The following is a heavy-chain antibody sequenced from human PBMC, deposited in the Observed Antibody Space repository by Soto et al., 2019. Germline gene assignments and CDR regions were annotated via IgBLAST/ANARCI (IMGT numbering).Heavy chain of an antibody. J-gene: IGHJ6*02. Sequence: GASVKVSCKVSGYTLTELSMHWVRQAPGKGLEWMGGFDPEDGETIYAQKFQGRVTMTEDTSTDTAYMELSSLRSEDTAVYYCATDPRAPYCSSTSCHYGMDVWGQGTTVTVSS. CDR2: FDPEDGET. CDR1: GYTLTELS. V-gene: IGHV1-24*01. CDR3: ATDPRAPYCSSTSCHYGMDV. D-gene: IGHD2-2*01.